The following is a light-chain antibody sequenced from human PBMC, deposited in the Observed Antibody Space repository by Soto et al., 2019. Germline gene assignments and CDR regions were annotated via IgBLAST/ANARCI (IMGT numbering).Light chain of an antibody. CDR1: HDVRSW. J-gene: IGKJ1*01. V-gene: IGKV1-12*01. CDR3: QQANGDPRT. Sequence: DIQMTQSPSSVSASVGDRVTISCRASHDVRSWLGWYQQKPGKAPNLLIYGASTLQSGVQSRFSGSGSGTHFTLTISSLQPEDFATYYCQQANGDPRTIGQGTKVEIK. CDR2: GAS.